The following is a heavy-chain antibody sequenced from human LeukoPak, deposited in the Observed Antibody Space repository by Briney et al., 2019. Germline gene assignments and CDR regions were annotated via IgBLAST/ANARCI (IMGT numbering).Heavy chain of an antibody. J-gene: IGHJ4*02. V-gene: IGHV4-34*01. CDR3: ARVGPGRYYYDSSGRGFLDY. CDR2: INHSGST. Sequence: SETLSLTCAVYGGSFSGYYWSWIRQPPGKGLEWIGEINHSGSTNYNPSLKSRVTISVDTSKNQSSLKLSSVTAADTAVYYCARVGPGRYYYDSSGRGFLDYWGQGTLVTVSS. CDR1: GGSFSGYY. D-gene: IGHD3-22*01.